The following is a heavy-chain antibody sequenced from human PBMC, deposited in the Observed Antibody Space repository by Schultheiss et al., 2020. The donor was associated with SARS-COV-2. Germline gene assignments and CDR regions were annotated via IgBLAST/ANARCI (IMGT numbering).Heavy chain of an antibody. CDR2: IYSGGST. CDR3: ATAAIVVPAAMGAFDI. V-gene: IGHV3-53*04. Sequence: GESLKISCAASGFTFDDHGMSWVRQAPGKGLEWVSVIYSGGSTYYADSVKGRFTISRHNSKNTLYLQMNSLRAEDTAVYYCATAAIVVPAAMGAFDIWGQGTMVTVSS. D-gene: IGHD2-2*01. J-gene: IGHJ3*02. CDR1: GFTFDDHG.